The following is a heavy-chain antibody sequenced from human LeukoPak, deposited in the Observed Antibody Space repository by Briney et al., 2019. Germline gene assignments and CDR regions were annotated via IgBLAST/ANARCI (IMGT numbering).Heavy chain of an antibody. CDR3: ARAQLAGSPPTDY. J-gene: IGHJ4*02. D-gene: IGHD2-15*01. Sequence: ASVKVSGNASGYTFASYYMHWVRQAPGQGLEWMGIINPSGGSTSYAQKFQGRVTMTRDTSTSTVYMELSSLRSEDTDVYYCARAQLAGSPPTDYWGQGTLVTVSS. CDR2: INPSGGST. V-gene: IGHV1-46*03. CDR1: GYTFASYY.